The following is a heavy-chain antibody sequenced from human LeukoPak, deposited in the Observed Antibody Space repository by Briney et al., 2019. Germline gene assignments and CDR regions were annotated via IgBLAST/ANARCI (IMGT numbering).Heavy chain of an antibody. J-gene: IGHJ4*02. CDR2: IRYDGSNK. CDR3: AKVRGPVLQYSSSWYERGSTGYFDY. D-gene: IGHD6-13*01. Sequence: QAGGSLRLSCAASGFTFSSYGMHWVRQAPGKGLEWVAFIRYDGSNKYYADSVKGRFTISRDNSKNTLYLQMNSLRAEDTAVYYCAKVRGPVLQYSSSWYERGSTGYFDYWGQGTLVTVSS. V-gene: IGHV3-30*02. CDR1: GFTFSSYG.